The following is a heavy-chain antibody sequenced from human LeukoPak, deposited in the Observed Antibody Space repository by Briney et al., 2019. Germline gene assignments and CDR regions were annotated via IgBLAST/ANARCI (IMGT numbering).Heavy chain of an antibody. V-gene: IGHV4-34*01. CDR3: AGLVGRYSSGLHYYYFDY. Sequence: SETLSLTCAVYGGSFSGYYWSWIRQPPGKGLEWIGEINHSGSTNYNPSLKSRVTISVDTSKNQFSLNLSSVTAADTAVYYCAGLVGRYSSGLHYYYFDYWGQGTLVTVSS. D-gene: IGHD3-22*01. CDR2: INHSGST. J-gene: IGHJ4*02. CDR1: GGSFSGYY.